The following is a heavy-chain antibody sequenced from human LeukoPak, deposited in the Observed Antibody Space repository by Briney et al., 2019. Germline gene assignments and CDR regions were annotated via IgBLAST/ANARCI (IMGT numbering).Heavy chain of an antibody. Sequence: ASVKVSCKASGYTFTSYDINWVRQATGQGLEWMGWMNPNSGNTGYAQKFQGRVTITRNTSISTAYMELSSLRSEDTAVYYCARVSDYGEDGASYNWFDPWGQGTLVTVSS. V-gene: IGHV1-8*03. J-gene: IGHJ5*02. CDR3: ARVSDYGEDGASYNWFDP. D-gene: IGHD4-17*01. CDR2: MNPNSGNT. CDR1: GYTFTSYD.